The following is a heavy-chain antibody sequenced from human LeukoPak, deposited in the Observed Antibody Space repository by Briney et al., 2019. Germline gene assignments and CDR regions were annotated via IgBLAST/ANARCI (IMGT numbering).Heavy chain of an antibody. V-gene: IGHV1-8*01. CDR2: MNPNSGNT. Sequence: GASVKVSCKASGYTFTSYDINWVRQATGQGLEWMGWMNPNSGNTGYAQKFQGRVTMTRDTSISTAYMELSRLRSDDTAVYYCARRTGITGTPFDYWGQGTLVTVSS. D-gene: IGHD1-20*01. CDR3: ARRTGITGTPFDY. J-gene: IGHJ4*02. CDR1: GYTFTSYD.